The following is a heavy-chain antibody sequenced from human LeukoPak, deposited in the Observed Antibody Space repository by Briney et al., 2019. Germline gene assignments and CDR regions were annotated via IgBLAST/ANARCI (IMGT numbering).Heavy chain of an antibody. D-gene: IGHD2-2*01. V-gene: IGHV1-3*01. CDR2: INAGNGNT. J-gene: IGHJ6*03. Sequence: ASVKVSCKASGYTFTSYAMHWVRQAPGQRLEWMGWINAGNGNTKYSQKFQGRVTITRDTSASTAYMELRSLRSDDTAVYYCARDQGHCSSTSCFYYYYYMDVWGKGTTVTVSS. CDR1: GYTFTSYA. CDR3: ARDQGHCSSTSCFYYYYYMDV.